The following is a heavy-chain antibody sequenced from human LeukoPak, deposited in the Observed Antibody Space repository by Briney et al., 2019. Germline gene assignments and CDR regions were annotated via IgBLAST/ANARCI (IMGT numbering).Heavy chain of an antibody. CDR1: GDSVSSNSAA. D-gene: IGHD3-10*01. J-gene: IGHJ6*02. Sequence: PSQALSLTCAISGDSVSSNSAAWNWIRQSPSRGLEWLGRTYYRSKWYNDSAVSVKSRMTINPDTSKNQFSLQLNSVTPEDTAVYYCAIGVTMVRRPPLMDVWGQGTTVTVSS. CDR3: AIGVTMVRRPPLMDV. CDR2: TYYRSKWYN. V-gene: IGHV6-1*01.